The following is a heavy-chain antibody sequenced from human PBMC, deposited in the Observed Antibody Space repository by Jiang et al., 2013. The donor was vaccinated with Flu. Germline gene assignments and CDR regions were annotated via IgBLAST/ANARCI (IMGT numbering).Heavy chain of an antibody. Sequence: TCTVAGGSISGYYCNWIRQSPGKGLEWIGYIYSIGSTNYNPSLKRRVTISLDTSKNQFSLQVNSVTAADTAVYYCARGRTWPPHGLDVWGQGTTVTVSS. J-gene: IGHJ6*02. D-gene: IGHD5-12*01. CDR2: IYSIGST. CDR1: GGSISGYY. V-gene: IGHV4-59*01. CDR3: ARGRTWPPHGLDV.